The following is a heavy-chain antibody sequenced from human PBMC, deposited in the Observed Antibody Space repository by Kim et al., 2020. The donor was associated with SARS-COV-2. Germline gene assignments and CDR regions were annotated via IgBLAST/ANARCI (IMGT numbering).Heavy chain of an antibody. V-gene: IGHV3-48*02. D-gene: IGHD5-12*01. J-gene: IGHJ4*02. CDR3: ARDHLGGYDFDC. Sequence: GGSLRLSCAASGFTFTSYSMNWVRQAPGKGLEWVAYISSSGTVINYADSVKGRFSISRDNAKSSLFLQMNRLIDDDTAVYYCARDHLGGYDFDCWGQGTL. CDR1: GFTFTSYS. CDR2: ISSSGTVI.